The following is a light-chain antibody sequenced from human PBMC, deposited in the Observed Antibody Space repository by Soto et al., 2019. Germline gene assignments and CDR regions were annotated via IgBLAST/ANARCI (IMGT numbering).Light chain of an antibody. Sequence: QPVLTQPPSASGTPGQRVTISCSGSGSSIGTNTVNWYRQLPGTAPKLLIYGDNQRPSGVPDRFSGSKSGTAASLAISGLQSEDEADYNCAAWDGSLNNVLFGGGTKVTVL. CDR3: AAWDGSLNNVL. CDR1: GSSIGTNT. J-gene: IGLJ2*01. V-gene: IGLV1-44*01. CDR2: GDN.